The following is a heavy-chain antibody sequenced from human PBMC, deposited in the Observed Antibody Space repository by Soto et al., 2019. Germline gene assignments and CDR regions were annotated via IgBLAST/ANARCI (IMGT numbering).Heavy chain of an antibody. V-gene: IGHV3-23*01. J-gene: IGHJ6*02. CDR3: AKDGFGIAVAAYYCYGMDV. D-gene: IGHD6-19*01. CDR2: ISGSGGST. CDR1: GFTFSSYA. Sequence: GGSLRLSCAASGFTFSSYAMSWVRQAPGKGLEWVSAISGSGGSTYYADSVKGRFTISRDNSKNTLYLQMNSLRAEDTAVYYCAKDGFGIAVAAYYCYGMDVWGQGTTVSVS.